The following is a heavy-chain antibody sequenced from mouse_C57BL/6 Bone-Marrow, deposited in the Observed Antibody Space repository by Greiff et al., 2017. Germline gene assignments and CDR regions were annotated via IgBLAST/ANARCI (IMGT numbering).Heavy chain of an antibody. J-gene: IGHJ4*01. CDR1: GYTFTSYG. Sequence: QVQLKESGAELARPGASVKLSCKASGYTFTSYGISWVKQRTGQGLEWIGEIYPRSGNPYYNEKFKGKATLTADKSSSTAYMELRSLTSEDSAVYFCARDGGSNYYAMDYWGKGTSVTVSS. D-gene: IGHD2-5*01. V-gene: IGHV1-81*01. CDR2: IYPRSGNP. CDR3: ARDGGSNYYAMDY.